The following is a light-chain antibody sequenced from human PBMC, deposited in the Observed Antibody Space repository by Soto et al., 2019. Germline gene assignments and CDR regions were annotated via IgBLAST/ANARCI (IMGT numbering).Light chain of an antibody. J-gene: IGKJ5*01. CDR1: QSVSSY. V-gene: IGKV3-11*01. CDR2: DAS. CDR3: QQRSNGPLP. Sequence: EIVLTQSPATLSLSPGERVTLSCRASQSVSSYFAWYQQKPGQAPRLLIYDASNRATGIPARFSGSGSGTDFTLPICSLEPEDFAVYYCQQRSNGPLPFGQGTRREIK.